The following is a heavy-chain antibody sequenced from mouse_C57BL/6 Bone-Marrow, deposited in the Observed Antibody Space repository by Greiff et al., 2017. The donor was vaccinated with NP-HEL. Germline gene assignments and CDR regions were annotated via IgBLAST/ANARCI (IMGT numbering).Heavy chain of an antibody. CDR1: GYTFTSYG. V-gene: IGHV1-81*01. J-gene: IGHJ3*01. CDR2: IYPRSGNT. D-gene: IGHD2-4*01. Sequence: VQLQQSGAELARPGASVKLSCKASGYTFTSYGISWVKQRTGQGLEWIGEIYPRSGNTYYNEKFKGKATLTADKSSSTAYMELRSLTSEDSAVYFCARSDDYDPYWGQGTLVTVSA. CDR3: ARSDDYDPY.